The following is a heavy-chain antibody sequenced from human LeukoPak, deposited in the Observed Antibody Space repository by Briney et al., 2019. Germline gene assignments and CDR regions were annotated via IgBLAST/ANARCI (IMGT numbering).Heavy chain of an antibody. Sequence: GGSLRLSCAASGFTFSSYWMSWVRQAPGKGLEWVANIKQDGSEKYYVDSVKGRFTISRDNAKNSLYLQMNSLRAEDTAVYYCARDQYRFLSIAARLRWFDPWGQGTLVTVSS. J-gene: IGHJ5*02. V-gene: IGHV3-7*01. CDR2: IKQDGSEK. D-gene: IGHD6-6*01. CDR1: GFTFSSYW. CDR3: ARDQYRFLSIAARLRWFDP.